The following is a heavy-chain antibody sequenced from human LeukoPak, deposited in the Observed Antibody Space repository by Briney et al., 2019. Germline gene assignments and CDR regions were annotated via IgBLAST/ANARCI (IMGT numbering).Heavy chain of an antibody. D-gene: IGHD1-26*01. CDR1: GGSFSGYY. J-gene: IGHJ6*03. CDR2: INHSGST. Sequence: PSETLSLTCAVYGGSFSGYYWSWIRQPPGKGLEWIGEINHSGSTNYNPSLKSRVTISVDTSKNQFSLKLSSVTAADTAVYYCAREGWGSRLFVLSPKAYYYMDVWGKGTTVTVSS. CDR3: AREGWGSRLFVLSPKAYYYMDV. V-gene: IGHV4-34*01.